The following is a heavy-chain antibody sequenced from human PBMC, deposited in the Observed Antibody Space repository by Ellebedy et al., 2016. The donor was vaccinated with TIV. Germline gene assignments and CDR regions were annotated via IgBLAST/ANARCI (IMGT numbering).Heavy chain of an antibody. V-gene: IGHV1-18*01. CDR2: ISAYNGNT. Sequence: ASVKVSXXASGYTFTSYGISWVRQAPGQGLEWMGWISAYNGNTNYAQKLQGRVTMTRDTSTSTVYMELSSLRSDDTAVYYCARELSADYWGQGTLVTVSS. CDR1: GYTFTSYG. CDR3: ARELSADY. D-gene: IGHD3-10*01. J-gene: IGHJ4*02.